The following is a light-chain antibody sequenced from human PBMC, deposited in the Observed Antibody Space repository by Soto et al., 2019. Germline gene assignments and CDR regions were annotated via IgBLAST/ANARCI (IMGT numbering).Light chain of an antibody. Sequence: SYEXXQPXXXSVXXXXXAXXXXXXNXXGTKSGHWYQQKPGQALVLVIYYDSARPSGIPERFPGXXAGNTATLTISTVEAGDEADYYCQVWDRSSDHRVVFGGGTKLTVL. J-gene: IGLJ2*01. V-gene: IGLV3-21*04. CDR2: YDS. CDR1: XXGTKS. CDR3: QVWDRSSDHRVV.